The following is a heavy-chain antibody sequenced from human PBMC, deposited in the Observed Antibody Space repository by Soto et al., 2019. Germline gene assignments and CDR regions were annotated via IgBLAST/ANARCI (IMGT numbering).Heavy chain of an antibody. D-gene: IGHD4-17*01. CDR3: ARDPSDYGDYVSYFDY. J-gene: IGHJ4*02. CDR1: GFTVSSNY. Sequence: PGGSLRLSCAASGFTVSSNYMSWVRQAPGKGLEWVSVIYSGGSTYYADSVKGRFTISRDNSKNTLYLQMNSLRAEDTAVYYCARDPSDYGDYVSYFDYWGQGTLVTVSS. V-gene: IGHV3-53*01. CDR2: IYSGGST.